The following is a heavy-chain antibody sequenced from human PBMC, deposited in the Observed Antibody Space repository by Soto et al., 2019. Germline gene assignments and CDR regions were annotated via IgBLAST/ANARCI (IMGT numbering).Heavy chain of an antibody. CDR1: GFIFSDSW. Sequence: GGSLILSCVVSGFIFSDSWMYWVRQVPGEGLVWVSFINNDGSYRNYADSVKGRFTISRDNARNTLYLQMNSLRAEDTARYYCAKSRWSGSALTDYWGQGTLVTVSS. CDR2: INNDGSYR. J-gene: IGHJ4*02. V-gene: IGHV3-74*01. D-gene: IGHD3-3*01. CDR3: AKSRWSGSALTDY.